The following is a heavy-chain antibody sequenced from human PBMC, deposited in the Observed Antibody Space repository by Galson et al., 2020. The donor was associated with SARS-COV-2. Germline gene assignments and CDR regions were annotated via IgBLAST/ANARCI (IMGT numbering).Heavy chain of an antibody. CDR2: ISGSGGST. CDR3: AKDRSRYSSGWQQRGNWFDP. V-gene: IGHV3-23*01. D-gene: IGHD6-19*01. J-gene: IGHJ5*02. Sequence: GGSLRLSCAASGFTFSSYAMSWVRQAPGKGLEWVSAISGSGGSTYYADSVKGRFTISRDNSKNTLYLQMNSLRAEDTAVYYCAKDRSRYSSGWQQRGNWFDPWGQGTLVTVSS. CDR1: GFTFSSYA.